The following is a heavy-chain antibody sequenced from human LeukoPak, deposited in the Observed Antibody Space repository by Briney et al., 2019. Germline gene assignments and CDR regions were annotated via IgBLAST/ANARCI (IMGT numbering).Heavy chain of an antibody. CDR2: IYSGGNT. CDR1: GFTVSSNY. J-gene: IGHJ6*02. D-gene: IGHD4-23*01. CDR3: ARDFSGPGYYGVDV. V-gene: IGHV3-66*02. Sequence: GGSLRLSCAASGFTVSSNYVHWVRQAPGKGLEWVSVIYSGGNTYYADSVKGRFTISRDNAKNSLYLQMNSLRAEDTAVYYCARDFSGPGYYGVDVWGQGTTVTVSS.